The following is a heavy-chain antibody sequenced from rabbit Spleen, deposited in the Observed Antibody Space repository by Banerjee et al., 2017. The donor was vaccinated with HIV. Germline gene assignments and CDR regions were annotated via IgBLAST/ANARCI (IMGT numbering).Heavy chain of an antibody. D-gene: IGHD1-1*01. J-gene: IGHJ6*01. CDR3: ARDTSSSFSSYGMDL. V-gene: IGHV1S40*01. Sequence: QSLEESGGDLVQPGASLTLTCTASGFSFSGSYYISWVRQAPGKGLEWIGCIYTGSGSTYYASWAKGRFTVSKTSPTTVTLQMTSLTAADTATYFCARDTSSSFSSYGMDLWGPGTLVTVS. CDR1: GFSFSGSYY. CDR2: IYTGSGST.